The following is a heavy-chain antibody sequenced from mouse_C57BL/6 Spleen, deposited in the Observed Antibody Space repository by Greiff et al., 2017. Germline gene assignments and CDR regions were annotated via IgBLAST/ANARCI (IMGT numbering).Heavy chain of an antibody. J-gene: IGHJ4*01. D-gene: IGHD2-1*01. CDR3: ARERDGNPYYYAMDY. CDR2: IYPRSGNT. CDR1: GYTFTSYG. V-gene: IGHV1-81*01. Sequence: QVQLQQSGAELARPGASVKLSCKASGYTFTSYGISWVKQRTGQGLEWIGEIYPRSGNTYYNEKFKGKATLTADKSSSTAYMELRSLTSEDSAVYFCARERDGNPYYYAMDYWGQGTSVTVSS.